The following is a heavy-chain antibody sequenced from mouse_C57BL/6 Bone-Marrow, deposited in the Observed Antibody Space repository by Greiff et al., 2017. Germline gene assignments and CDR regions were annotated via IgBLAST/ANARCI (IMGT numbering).Heavy chain of an antibody. V-gene: IGHV5-15*01. J-gene: IGHJ1*03. Sequence: DVKLVESGGGLVQPGGSLKLSCAASGFTFSDYGMAWVRQAPRKGPEWVAFISNLAYSIYYADTVTGRFTISRENAKNTLYLEMSSLRSEDTAMYYCARQGDYGSSYRYFDVWGTGTTVTVSS. CDR3: ARQGDYGSSYRYFDV. D-gene: IGHD1-1*01. CDR1: GFTFSDYG. CDR2: ISNLAYSI.